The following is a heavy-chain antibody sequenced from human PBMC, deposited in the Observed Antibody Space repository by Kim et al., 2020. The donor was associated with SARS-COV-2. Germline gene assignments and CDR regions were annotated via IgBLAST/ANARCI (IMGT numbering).Heavy chain of an antibody. Sequence: ADPAGGRFTITLDNSKNALSLQMNSLRAEDTAIYYCAKEGAACGSGNFDSWGQGTLVIVSS. CDR3: AKEGAACGSGNFDS. V-gene: IGHV3-23*01. D-gene: IGHD6-13*01. J-gene: IGHJ4*02.